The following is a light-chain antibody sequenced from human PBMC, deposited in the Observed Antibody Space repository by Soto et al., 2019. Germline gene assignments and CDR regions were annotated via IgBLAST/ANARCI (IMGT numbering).Light chain of an antibody. Sequence: QSVLTQAPSVSGTPEQRVTITCSGSSSNIGRNSVNWYQHLPGTAPKLLTHGNNHRPSGVPDRFSGSKSGTSASLAISGLQPEDEADYCSAAWDDSPNEYVFGDGTKSPS. CDR2: GNN. V-gene: IGLV1-44*01. J-gene: IGLJ1*01. CDR1: SSNIGRNS. CDR3: AAWDDSPNEYV.